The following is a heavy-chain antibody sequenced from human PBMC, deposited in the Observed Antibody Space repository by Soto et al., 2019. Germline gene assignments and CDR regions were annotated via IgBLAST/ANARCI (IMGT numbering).Heavy chain of an antibody. J-gene: IGHJ6*02. Sequence: QVQLVQSGAEVKKPGASVKVSCKASGYTFTSYDINWVRQATGQGLEWMGWMNPNSGNTGYAQKFQGRVTMTRNTATSTAYTELSSLRSVSTAVSYYSREKAWCGMDVWGQGTTVTVSS. V-gene: IGHV1-8*01. CDR3: SREKAWCGMDV. CDR2: MNPNSGNT. CDR1: GYTFTSYD. D-gene: IGHD2-8*02.